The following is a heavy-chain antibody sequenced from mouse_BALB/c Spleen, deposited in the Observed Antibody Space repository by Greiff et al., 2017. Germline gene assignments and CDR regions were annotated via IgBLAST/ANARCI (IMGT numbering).Heavy chain of an antibody. Sequence: EVKLVESGGDLVKPGGSLKLSCAASGFTFSSYGMSWVRQTPDKRLEWVATISSGGSYTYYPDSVKGRFTISRDNAKNNLYLQMSSLKSEDTAMYYCARDNDPLYAMDYWGQGTSVTVSS. CDR1: GFTFSSYG. CDR2: ISSGGSYT. J-gene: IGHJ4*01. V-gene: IGHV5-6*01. CDR3: ARDNDPLYAMDY. D-gene: IGHD2-3*01.